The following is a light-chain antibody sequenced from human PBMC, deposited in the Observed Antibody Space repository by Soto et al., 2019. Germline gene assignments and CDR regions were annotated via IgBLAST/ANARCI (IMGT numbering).Light chain of an antibody. CDR2: EGS. CDR3: CSYAGSRTLV. J-gene: IGLJ2*01. V-gene: IGLV2-23*01. Sequence: QSALTQPASVSGSPGQSITISCTGTSSDVGSYDLVSWYQQHLGKAPKLMIYEGSKRPSGVSNRFSGSKSANTASLTISGLQAEDEADYYCCSYAGSRTLVFGGGTKLTVL. CDR1: SSDVGSYDL.